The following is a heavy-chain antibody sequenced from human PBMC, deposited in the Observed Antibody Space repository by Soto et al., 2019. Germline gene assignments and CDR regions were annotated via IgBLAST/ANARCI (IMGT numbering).Heavy chain of an antibody. CDR3: TREQEGVVVVIHYYYYGMDV. V-gene: IGHV3-49*03. CDR1: GFTFGDYA. CDR2: IRSKAYGGTT. D-gene: IGHD3-22*01. Sequence: GGSLRLSCTASGFTFGDYAMSWFRQAPGKGLEWVGFIRSKAYGGTTEYAASVKGRFTISRDDSKSIAYLQMNSLKTEDTAVYYCTREQEGVVVVIHYYYYGMDVWGQGTTVTVSS. J-gene: IGHJ6*02.